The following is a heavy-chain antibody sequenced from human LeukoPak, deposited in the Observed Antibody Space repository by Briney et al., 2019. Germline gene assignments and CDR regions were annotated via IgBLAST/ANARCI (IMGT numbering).Heavy chain of an antibody. CDR2: ISASGAIT. D-gene: IGHD1-14*01. J-gene: IGHJ4*02. V-gene: IGHV3-23*01. CDR3: ARSASDVASKPKYSEY. Sequence: PGGSLRLSCAASGFTFRNYAMSWVRQPPGKGLEWVSVISASGAITNYADSVEGRFIISRDNSKNTLYLQMSSLRAEDTARYYCARSASDVASKPKYSEYWGQGALVTVSS. CDR1: GFTFRNYA.